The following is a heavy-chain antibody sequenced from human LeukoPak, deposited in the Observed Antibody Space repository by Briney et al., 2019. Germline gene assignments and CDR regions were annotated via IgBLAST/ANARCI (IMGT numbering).Heavy chain of an antibody. D-gene: IGHD3-10*01. V-gene: IGHV4-59*12. J-gene: IGHJ6*03. CDR1: GGSISSYY. CDR3: ARIRGYGRDYYYYYMDV. Sequence: SETLSLTCTVSGGSISSYYWSWIRQPPGRGLEWIGYIYYSGSTNYNPSLKSRVTIAVDKSKNQFSLKLNSVTAADTAVYYCARIRGYGRDYYYYYMDVWGKGTTVTVSS. CDR2: IYYSGST.